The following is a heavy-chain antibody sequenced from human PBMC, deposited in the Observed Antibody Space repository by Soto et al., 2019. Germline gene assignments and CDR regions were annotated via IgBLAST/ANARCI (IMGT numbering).Heavy chain of an antibody. CDR1: GGTFSSYA. CDR2: IIPIFGTA. V-gene: IGHV1-69*13. Sequence: GASVKVSCKASGGTFSSYAISWVRQAPGQGLEWMGGIIPIFGTANYAQKFQGRVTITADESTSTAYMELSSLRSEDTAVYYCARDRMRYQLLFRSIYYYYGMDVWGQGTTVTVSS. CDR3: ARDRMRYQLLFRSIYYYYGMDV. J-gene: IGHJ6*02. D-gene: IGHD2-2*01.